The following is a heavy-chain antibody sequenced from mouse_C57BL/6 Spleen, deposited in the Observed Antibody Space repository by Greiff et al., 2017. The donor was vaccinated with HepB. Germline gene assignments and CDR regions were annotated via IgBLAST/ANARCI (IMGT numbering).Heavy chain of an antibody. Sequence: EVKLQESGPGLVKPSQSLSLTCSVTGYSITSGYYWNWIRQFPGNKLEWMGYISYDGSNNYNPSLKNRISITRDTSKNQFFLKLISVTTEDTATYYCARDPYYYGSSYWWDFDVWGTGTTVTVSS. CDR1: GYSITSGYY. J-gene: IGHJ1*03. V-gene: IGHV3-6*01. CDR3: ARDPYYYGSSYWWDFDV. D-gene: IGHD1-1*01. CDR2: ISYDGSN.